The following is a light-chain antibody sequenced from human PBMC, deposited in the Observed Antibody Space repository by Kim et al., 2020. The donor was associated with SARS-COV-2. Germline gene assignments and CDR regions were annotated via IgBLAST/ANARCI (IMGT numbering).Light chain of an antibody. Sequence: SYELTQPPSVFVSPGQTASITCSGDKLGDKYACWYQQKPGQSPVLVIYQDSKRPSGIPERFSGSNSGNTATLTISGTQAMDEADYYCQAWDSSTFYVFGTGTKVTVL. CDR1: KLGDKY. CDR2: QDS. CDR3: QAWDSSTFYV. V-gene: IGLV3-1*01. J-gene: IGLJ1*01.